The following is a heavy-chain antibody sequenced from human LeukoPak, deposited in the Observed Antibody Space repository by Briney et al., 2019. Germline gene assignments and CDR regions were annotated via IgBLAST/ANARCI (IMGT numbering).Heavy chain of an antibody. CDR3: ARECDGSGTTSPDY. V-gene: IGHV4-39*07. CDR1: GGSISSSSYY. D-gene: IGHD3-10*01. CDR2: IYYSGST. Sequence: SETLSLTCTVSGGSISSSSYYWGWIRQPPGKGLEWIGSIYYSGSTYYNPSLKRRVTISVDTSKNQFSLKLSSVTAADTAVYYCARECDGSGTTSPDYWGQGTLVTVSS. J-gene: IGHJ4*02.